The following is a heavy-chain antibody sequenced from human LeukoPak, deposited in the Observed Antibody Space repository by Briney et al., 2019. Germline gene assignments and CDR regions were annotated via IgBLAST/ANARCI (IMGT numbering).Heavy chain of an antibody. CDR3: ARGSIAARMRRFDY. CDR2: ISYDGSNK. V-gene: IGHV3-30-3*01. Sequence: GGSLRLSCAASGFTFSSYAMHWVRQAPGKGLEWVAVISYDGSNKYYADSVKGRFTISRDNSKNTLYLQMNSLRAEDTAVYYCARGSIAARMRRFDYWGQGTLVTVSS. D-gene: IGHD6-6*01. CDR1: GFTFSSYA. J-gene: IGHJ4*02.